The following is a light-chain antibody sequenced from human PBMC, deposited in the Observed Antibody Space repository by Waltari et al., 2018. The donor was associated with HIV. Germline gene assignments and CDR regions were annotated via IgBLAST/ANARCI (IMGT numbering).Light chain of an antibody. CDR2: KAS. CDR1: QVISSW. CDR3: QHPGT. Sequence: DIQMTQSPSTLSASVGDRVTITCRASQVISSWLAWYQQKPGKAPKLLIYKASSLESGVPSRFSGSGSGTEFTLTISSLQPDDFATYFCQHPGTFGQGTKV. J-gene: IGKJ1*01. V-gene: IGKV1-5*03.